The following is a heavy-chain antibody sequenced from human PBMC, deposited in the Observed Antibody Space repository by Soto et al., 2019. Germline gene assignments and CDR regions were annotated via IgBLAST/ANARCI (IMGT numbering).Heavy chain of an antibody. J-gene: IGHJ4*02. Sequence: EVQLVESGGGLVQPGGSLRLSCAASGFTFSRNFMNWVRQAPGKGLEWVSVIHSGGSTYYADSVKGRFTISRDNSKNTLYLQMNSLRAEATAVYYCARGGPRSSCYDPFDYWGQGTLVTVSS. CDR2: IHSGGST. CDR1: GFTFSRNF. CDR3: ARGGPRSSCYDPFDY. V-gene: IGHV3-66*01. D-gene: IGHD3-22*01.